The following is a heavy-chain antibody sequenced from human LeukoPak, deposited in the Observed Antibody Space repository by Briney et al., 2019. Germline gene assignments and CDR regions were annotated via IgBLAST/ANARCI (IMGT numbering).Heavy chain of an antibody. CDR1: GYTFTGYY. CDR3: ARGSDIAVTGGVSFDY. Sequence: ASVKVSCKASGYTFTGYYMHWVRQAPGQGLEWMGWINPNSGGTHYAQKFQGRVTMTRDTSTNTAYMELTRLRSDDTAVYYCARGSDIAVTGGVSFDYWGQGTLVTVSS. D-gene: IGHD6-19*01. J-gene: IGHJ4*02. V-gene: IGHV1-2*02. CDR2: INPNSGGT.